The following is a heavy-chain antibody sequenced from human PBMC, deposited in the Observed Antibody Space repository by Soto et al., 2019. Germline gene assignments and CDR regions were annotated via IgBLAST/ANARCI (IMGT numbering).Heavy chain of an antibody. J-gene: IGHJ4*02. D-gene: IGHD6-6*01. CDR2: IWYDGRNT. V-gene: IGHV3-33*01. CDR1: GLTFSSYG. CDR3: AREREREIAREYLGY. Sequence: QVQLVESGGGVVQPGKSLRLSCAASGLTFSSYGMHWVRQAPGKGLEWVAVIWYDGRNTNYADSVQSRFTLSRNNSKKTLYMHMNSMRVEDTAVNYRAREREREIAREYLGYLSQRTRVTVSS.